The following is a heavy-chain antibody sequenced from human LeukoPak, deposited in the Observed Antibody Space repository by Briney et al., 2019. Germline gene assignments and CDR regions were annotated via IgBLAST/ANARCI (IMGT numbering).Heavy chain of an antibody. V-gene: IGHV1-2*02. J-gene: IGHJ4*02. CDR2: INPNSGGT. Sequence: ASVKVSCKASGYTFTGYYMHWVRQAPGQGLEWMGRINPNSGGTNYAQKFQGRVTMTRDTSISTAYMELSRLRSDDTAVYYCARVSSQITASDYWGQGTLVTVSS. D-gene: IGHD5-24*01. CDR3: ARVSSQITASDY. CDR1: GYTFTGYY.